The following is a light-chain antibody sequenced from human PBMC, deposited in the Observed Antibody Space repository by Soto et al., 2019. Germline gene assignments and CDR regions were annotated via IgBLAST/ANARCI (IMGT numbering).Light chain of an antibody. CDR3: SSYAGSSVV. CDR1: SSDVGGYNY. CDR2: EVN. V-gene: IGLV2-14*01. Sequence: QSALTQPASVSGSPGQSITISCTGTSSDVGGYNYVSWYQHHPGKAPKLMIYEVNHRPSGVPDRFSGSKSGNTASLTVSGLQAEDEADYYCSSYAGSSVVFGGGTKVTVL. J-gene: IGLJ2*01.